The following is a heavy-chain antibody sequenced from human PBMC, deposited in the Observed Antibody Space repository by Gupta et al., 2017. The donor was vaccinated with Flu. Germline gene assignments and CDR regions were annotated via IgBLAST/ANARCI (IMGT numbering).Heavy chain of an antibody. CDR1: GGSFSVYY. V-gene: IGHV4-34*01. CDR3: ARPDYYDSSGYYYRPGAFDI. D-gene: IGHD3-22*01. J-gene: IGHJ3*02. Sequence: QVQLQQWGAGLLKPSETLSLTCAVYGGSFSVYYWSWIRQPPGKGLEWIGEINHSGSTNYNPSLKSRVTISVDTSKNQFSLKLSSVTAADTAVYYCARPDYYDSSGYYYRPGAFDIWGQGTMVTVSS. CDR2: INHSGST.